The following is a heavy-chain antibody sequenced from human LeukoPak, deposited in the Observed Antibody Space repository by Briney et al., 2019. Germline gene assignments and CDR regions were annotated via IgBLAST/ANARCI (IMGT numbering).Heavy chain of an antibody. CDR2: SSTTGHQT. J-gene: IGHJ5*01. CDR3: TRWACAGTSCYVLDS. V-gene: IGHV3-48*03. D-gene: IGHD2-2*01. Sequence: PGGSLRLSCVASGFPFSSYWMTWVRQAPGKGLEWVSYSSTTGHQTNYADSVKGRFTISRDHAKNSVYLQMNSLRAEDTAVYYCTRWACAGTSCYVLDSWGQGTPVTVSS. CDR1: GFPFSSYW.